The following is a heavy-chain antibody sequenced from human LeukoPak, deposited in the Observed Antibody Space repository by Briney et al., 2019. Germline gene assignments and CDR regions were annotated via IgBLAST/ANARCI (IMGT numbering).Heavy chain of an antibody. CDR2: IYSDNT. CDR3: ARRAGAYSHPYDY. V-gene: IGHV3-53*01. CDR1: GFTVSSNS. D-gene: IGHD4/OR15-4a*01. J-gene: IGHJ4*02. Sequence: GGSLRLSCTVSGFTVSSNSMSWVRQAPGKGLEWVSFIYSDNTHYSDSVKGRFTISRDNSKNTLYLQMNSLRAEDTAVHYCARRAGAYSHPYDYWGQGTLATVSS.